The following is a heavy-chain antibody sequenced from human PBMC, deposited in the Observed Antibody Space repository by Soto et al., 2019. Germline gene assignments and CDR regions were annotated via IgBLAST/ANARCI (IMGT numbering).Heavy chain of an antibody. Sequence: QLQLQESGPGLVKPSETLSLTCTVSGGSISSSSYYWGWIRQPPGKGLEWIGSIYYSGSTYYNPSLKSRVTISVDTSKNQFSLNLSSVTAADTAVYYCARHGRLERDFDYWGQGTLVTVSS. J-gene: IGHJ4*02. CDR3: ARHGRLERDFDY. CDR2: IYYSGST. CDR1: GGSISSSSYY. V-gene: IGHV4-39*01. D-gene: IGHD1-1*01.